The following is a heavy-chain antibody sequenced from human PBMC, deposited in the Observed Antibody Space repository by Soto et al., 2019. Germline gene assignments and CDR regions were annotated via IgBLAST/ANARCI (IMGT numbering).Heavy chain of an antibody. CDR1: GFTFSSYS. CDR2: ISSSSSYI. D-gene: IGHD6-19*01. V-gene: IGHV3-21*01. Sequence: EVQLVESGGGLVKPGGSLRLSCAASGFTFSSYSMNWVRQAPGKGLEWVSSISSSSSYIYYADSVKGRFTISRDNAKNSLYLQMNSLRAEDTAVYYWAREQYSSGWTADAFDIWGQGTMVTVSS. J-gene: IGHJ3*02. CDR3: AREQYSSGWTADAFDI.